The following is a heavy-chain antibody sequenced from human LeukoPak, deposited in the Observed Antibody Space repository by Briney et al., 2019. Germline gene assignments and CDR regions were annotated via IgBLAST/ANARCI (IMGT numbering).Heavy chain of an antibody. Sequence: PSETLSLTCAVYGGSFSDYSWTWIRQPPGKGLGYIGEINPSGGTNHNPSLMSRVSMSVDTSKNQISLRVSSVTAGDTAVYYCARVAYRYSINDWSRIGLGAYASKYYYYMDVWGKGTTVTVSS. J-gene: IGHJ6*03. CDR2: INPSGGT. D-gene: IGHD2-8*01. CDR3: ARVAYRYSINDWSRIGLGAYASKYYYYMDV. CDR1: GGSFSDYS. V-gene: IGHV4-34*01.